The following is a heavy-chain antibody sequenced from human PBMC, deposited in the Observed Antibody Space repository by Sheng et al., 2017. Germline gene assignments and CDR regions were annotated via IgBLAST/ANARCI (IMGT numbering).Heavy chain of an antibody. J-gene: IGHJ1*01. Sequence: EVQLVESGGDLVQPGGSLRLSCAASGFTFSSYAMNWVRQAPGKGLEWVSVISDNGGTTKYADSVKGRFTISRDNFKNTVYLQMNSLRADDTALYFCVKDSVPTSNPPEYFGHWGQGTLVTVSS. CDR1: GFTFSSYA. CDR2: ISDNGGTT. V-gene: IGHV3-23*04. CDR3: VKDSVPTSNPPEYFGH.